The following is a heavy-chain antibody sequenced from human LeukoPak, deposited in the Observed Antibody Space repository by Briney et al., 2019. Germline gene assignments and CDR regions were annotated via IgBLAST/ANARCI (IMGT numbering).Heavy chain of an antibody. D-gene: IGHD6-13*01. CDR3: AAGWVYSSSWYHEGYYYMDV. CDR1: GFTFTSSA. Sequence: GASVKVSCKASGFTFTSSAMQWVRQARGHRLEWIGWIVVGSGNTNYAQKFQERVTFTRDMSTTTAYMELSSLRSEDTAVYYCAAGWVYSSSWYHEGYYYMDVWGKGTAVTISS. V-gene: IGHV1-58*02. J-gene: IGHJ6*03. CDR2: IVVGSGNT.